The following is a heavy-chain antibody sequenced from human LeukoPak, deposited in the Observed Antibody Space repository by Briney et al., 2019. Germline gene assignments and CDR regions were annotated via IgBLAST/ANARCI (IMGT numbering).Heavy chain of an antibody. CDR1: GGTFSSYA. V-gene: IGHV1-69*13. CDR2: IIPIFGTA. D-gene: IGHD5-24*01. Sequence: ASVNVSCKASGGTFSSYAISWVGQAPGQGLEWMGGIIPIFGTAKYAQKFQGRVTITADESTSTAYMELSSLRSEDTAVYYCARLRGRDGLRGYYYGMDVWGQGTTVTISS. J-gene: IGHJ6*02. CDR3: ARLRGRDGLRGYYYGMDV.